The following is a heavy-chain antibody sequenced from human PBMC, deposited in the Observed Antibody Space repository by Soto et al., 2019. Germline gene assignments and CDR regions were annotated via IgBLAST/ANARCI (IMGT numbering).Heavy chain of an antibody. V-gene: IGHV3-23*01. J-gene: IGHJ4*02. Sequence: AGGSLRLSCAASGFPFSTYAMSWVRQAPGKGLEWVSLISGSGGSTYYADSVKGRFTISRDNSRDTLYLQMNSLRAEDTAVYYCAKVHGSGTYNTFPDYWGQGTLVTVSS. CDR1: GFPFSTYA. CDR3: AKVHGSGTYNTFPDY. CDR2: ISGSGGST. D-gene: IGHD3-10*01.